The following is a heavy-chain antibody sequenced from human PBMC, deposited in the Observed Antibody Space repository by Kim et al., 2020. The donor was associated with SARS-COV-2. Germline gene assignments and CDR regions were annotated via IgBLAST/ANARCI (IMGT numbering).Heavy chain of an antibody. Sequence: NTRYSRKFQAKDSITRDTSATTAYLGLSGLRSEDTAIYYCAREAVAGSFDYWGRGTLVTVSS. CDR2: NT. D-gene: IGHD6-19*01. CDR3: AREAVAGSFDY. J-gene: IGHJ4*02. V-gene: IGHV1-3*01.